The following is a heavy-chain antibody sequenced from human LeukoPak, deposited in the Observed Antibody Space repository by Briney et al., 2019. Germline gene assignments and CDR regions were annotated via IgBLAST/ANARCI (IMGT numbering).Heavy chain of an antibody. CDR2: IYYSGST. D-gene: IGHD6-13*01. V-gene: IGHV4-39*01. CDR3: ARHYSTPNWFDP. CDR1: GGSLSSSSYY. J-gene: IGHJ5*02. Sequence: SETLSLTCTVSGGSLSSSSYYWGWIRQPPGKGLEWFGSIYYSGSTYYNPSLKSRVTISVDTSKNQFSLKLSSVTAADTAVYYCARHYSTPNWFDPWGQGTLVTVSS.